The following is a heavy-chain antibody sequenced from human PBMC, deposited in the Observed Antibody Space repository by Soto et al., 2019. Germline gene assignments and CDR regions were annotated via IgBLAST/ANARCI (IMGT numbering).Heavy chain of an antibody. V-gene: IGHV4-59*08. CDR3: ARPPYYYDSSVYYFNY. Sequence: SETLSLTCTVSGGSISSYYWSWIRQPPGKGLEWIGYIYYSGSTNYNPSLKSRVTISVDTSKNQFSLKLSSVTAADTAVYYCARPPYYYDSSVYYFNYWGRGPLVTVSS. CDR1: GGSISSYY. J-gene: IGHJ4*02. CDR2: IYYSGST. D-gene: IGHD3-22*01.